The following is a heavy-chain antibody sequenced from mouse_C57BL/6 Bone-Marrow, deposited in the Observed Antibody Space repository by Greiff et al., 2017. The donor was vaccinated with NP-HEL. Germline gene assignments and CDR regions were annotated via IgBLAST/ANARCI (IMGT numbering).Heavy chain of an antibody. Sequence: QVQLQQSGAELVRPGTSVKMSCKASGYTFTNYWIGWAKQRPGHGLEWIGDIYPGGGYTNYNEKFKGKATLTADKSSSTAYMQFSSLTSEDSAIYYCARSRDYYGSSYFYWGQGTTLTVSS. CDR3: ARSRDYYGSSYFY. V-gene: IGHV1-63*01. CDR1: GYTFTNYW. J-gene: IGHJ2*01. D-gene: IGHD1-1*01. CDR2: IYPGGGYT.